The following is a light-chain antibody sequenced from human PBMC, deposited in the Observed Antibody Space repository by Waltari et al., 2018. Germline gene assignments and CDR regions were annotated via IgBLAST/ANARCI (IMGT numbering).Light chain of an antibody. CDR2: KTS. CDR3: QHYNSYSGDT. Sequence: DIQMTQSPSTLSASVGDRVIITCRASQSITTWLAWYQQKPGKAPKLLIYKTSTLESGGPSRVSGSGSGTEFTLTISILQPDDFATYYCQHYNSYSGDTFGQGTKLEI. V-gene: IGKV1-5*03. J-gene: IGKJ2*01. CDR1: QSITTW.